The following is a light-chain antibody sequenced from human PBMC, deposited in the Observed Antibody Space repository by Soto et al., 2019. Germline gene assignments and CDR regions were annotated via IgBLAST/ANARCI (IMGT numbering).Light chain of an antibody. J-gene: IGKJ5*01. Sequence: DIQMTQSPSSLSASVSGRVTITCRANQSISGSLNWHQQKPRKATKLLIYGASTLQSGVPSRFSGSGSATDYPLTISSLQPEDFTTYYCQQSYRTPTFGQGTRLEI. CDR1: QSISGS. CDR2: GAS. CDR3: QQSYRTPT. V-gene: IGKV1-39*01.